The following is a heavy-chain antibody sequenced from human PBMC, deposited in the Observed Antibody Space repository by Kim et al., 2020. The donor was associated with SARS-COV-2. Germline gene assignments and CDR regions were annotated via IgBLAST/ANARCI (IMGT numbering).Heavy chain of an antibody. V-gene: IGHV3-30*07. D-gene: IGHD4-17*01. Sequence: ADAVKGRFTISKDNSKNTLYLQMSSLGAEDTAVYYWARDTHGDHGGWFDPWGQGTLVTVSS. J-gene: IGHJ5*02. CDR3: ARDTHGDHGGWFDP.